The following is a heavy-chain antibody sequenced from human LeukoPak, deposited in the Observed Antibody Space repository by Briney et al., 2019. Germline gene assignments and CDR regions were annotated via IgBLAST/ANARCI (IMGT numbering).Heavy chain of an antibody. V-gene: IGHV1-69*06. CDR2: IIPMFGTA. D-gene: IGHD4-17*01. CDR1: GGTFIIYE. CDR3: ASALLFRYGDYVAPIDAFDI. Sequence: GAAVTVSFKASGGTFIIYEISWVRQAPGQGLEWVGGIIPMFGTAKYAQTFQGRVTITADKTTSTAYMELSSLRSEDTAVYYCASALLFRYGDYVAPIDAFDIWGQGTMVTVSS. J-gene: IGHJ3*02.